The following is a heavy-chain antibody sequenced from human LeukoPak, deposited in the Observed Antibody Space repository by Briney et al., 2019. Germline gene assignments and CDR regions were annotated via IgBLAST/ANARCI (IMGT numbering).Heavy chain of an antibody. CDR1: GGSIGSYY. V-gene: IGHV4-59*01. CDR3: ASPPQLDYFDY. Sequence: PSETLSLTCTVSGGSIGSYYWSWIRQPPGKGLEWIGYIYYSGSTNYNPSLKSRVTISVDTSKNQFSLKLSSVTAADTAVYYCASPPQLDYFDYWGQGTLVTVSS. D-gene: IGHD6-13*01. CDR2: IYYSGST. J-gene: IGHJ4*02.